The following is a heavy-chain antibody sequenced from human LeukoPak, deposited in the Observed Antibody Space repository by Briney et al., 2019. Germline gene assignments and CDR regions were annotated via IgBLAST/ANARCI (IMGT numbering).Heavy chain of an antibody. J-gene: IGHJ4*02. D-gene: IGHD5-18*01. CDR1: GGSISSYY. Sequence: SETLSLTCTVSGGSISSYYWSWIRQPPGKGLEWIGNIYYSGSTNYNPSLNSRVTISVDTSKNQFSLKLSSVTAADTAVYFCARDLARGGYADYWGQGTLVTVSS. CDR3: ARDLARGGYADY. V-gene: IGHV4-59*01. CDR2: IYYSGST.